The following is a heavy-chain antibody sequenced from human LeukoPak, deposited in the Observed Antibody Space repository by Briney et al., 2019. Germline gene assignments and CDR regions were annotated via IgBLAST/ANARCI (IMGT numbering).Heavy chain of an antibody. Sequence: PGGSLRLSCAASGFPLSSDYMSWVRQAPGKGLEWVSVFYTVGGAYYADSVKGRFTISGDNSGNTVYLQMNSLRAEDTAVYYCFRGKYSSLDYWGQGTLVTVSS. J-gene: IGHJ4*02. CDR2: FYTVGGA. D-gene: IGHD2-21*01. V-gene: IGHV3-53*01. CDR1: GFPLSSDY. CDR3: FRGKYSSLDY.